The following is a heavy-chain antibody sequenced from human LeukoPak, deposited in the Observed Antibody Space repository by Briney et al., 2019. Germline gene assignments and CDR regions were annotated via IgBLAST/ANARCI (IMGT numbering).Heavy chain of an antibody. D-gene: IGHD3-9*01. CDR3: ARDPLRYLRVGHYDY. Sequence: GGSLRLSCAASGFTFRNSAVNWVRQVPGKGLEWVSSIDYDSSHIYYAASVRGRFTISRDNAKNSVYLQMNSLRVEGTAVYYCARDPLRYLRVGHYDYWGQGTLVAVSS. CDR1: GFTFRNSA. V-gene: IGHV3-21*01. CDR2: IDYDSSHI. J-gene: IGHJ4*02.